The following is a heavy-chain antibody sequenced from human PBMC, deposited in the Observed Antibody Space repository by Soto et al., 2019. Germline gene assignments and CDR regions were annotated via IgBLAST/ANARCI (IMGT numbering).Heavy chain of an antibody. D-gene: IGHD3-9*01. CDR1: GFSLSTSGVC. CDR2: IYWDDDK. V-gene: IGHV2-5*02. CDR3: AHKDPDDWPRVY. J-gene: IGHJ4*02. Sequence: QITLKESGPTLVKPTQTLTLTCTFSGFSLSTSGVCVGWIRQSPRKAREWLAAIYWDDDKRYSPSLKSRLSLTKETSKKQLVLTIPTMDPVGTATYYCAHKDPDDWPRVYWVQGTLLTLSS.